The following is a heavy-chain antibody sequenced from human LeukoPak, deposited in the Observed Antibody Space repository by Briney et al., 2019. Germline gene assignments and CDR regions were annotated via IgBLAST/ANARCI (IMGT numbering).Heavy chain of an antibody. J-gene: IGHJ4*02. CDR2: MNPNSGNT. V-gene: IGHV1-8*03. CDR1: GYTFTSYD. Sequence: ASVTVSCKASGYTFTSYDINWVRQATGQGLEWMGWMNPNSGNTGYAQKFQGRVTITRNTSISTAYMELSSLRSEDTAVYYCARGFRYYYGSGSYLADWGQGTLVTVSS. CDR3: ARGFRYYYGSGSYLAD. D-gene: IGHD3-10*01.